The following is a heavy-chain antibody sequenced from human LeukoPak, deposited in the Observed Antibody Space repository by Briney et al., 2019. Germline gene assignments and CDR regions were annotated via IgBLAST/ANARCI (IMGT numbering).Heavy chain of an antibody. J-gene: IGHJ4*02. CDR2: INHSGST. D-gene: IGHD3-3*01. CDR1: GGSFSGYY. CDR3: ARRYYDFWSGYSRQFDY. Sequence: SETLSLTCAVYGGSFSGYYWSWIRQPPGKGLEWIGEINHSGSTNYNPSLKSRVTISVDTSRNQFSLKLSSVTAADTAVYYCARRYYDFWSGYSRQFDYWGQGTLVTVSS. V-gene: IGHV4-34*01.